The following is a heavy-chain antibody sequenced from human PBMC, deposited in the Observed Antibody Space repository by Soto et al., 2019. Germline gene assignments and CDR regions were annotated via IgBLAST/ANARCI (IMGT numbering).Heavy chain of an antibody. D-gene: IGHD3-10*01. CDR2: IGADNRDT. CDR1: GYIFTNFG. CDR3: ARVVSDGSGTAYGY. V-gene: IGHV1-18*01. J-gene: IGHJ4*02. Sequence: QVQLVQSGAEVKKPGASVKVSCKASGYIFTNFGITWVRQAPGQGLKWMGWIGADNRDTNYGRNLQGRVTLTTDTSTNTAYLELSSLRSDDTAMYDCARVVSDGSGTAYGYWGQGTLVTVSS.